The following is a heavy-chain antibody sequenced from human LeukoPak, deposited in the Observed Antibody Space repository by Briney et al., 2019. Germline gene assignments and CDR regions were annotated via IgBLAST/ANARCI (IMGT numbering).Heavy chain of an antibody. CDR3: ARDRTAYDYIWGSYRHFDY. J-gene: IGHJ4*02. CDR1: GGTFSSYA. CDR2: NIPIFGTA. D-gene: IGHD3-16*02. V-gene: IGHV1-69*13. Sequence: ASVKVSCKASGGTFSSYAISGVRQAPGQGLDWMGGNIPIFGTANYAQKFQGRVTITADESTSTAYMELSSLRSEDTAVYYCARDRTAYDYIWGSYRHFDYWGQGTLVTVSS.